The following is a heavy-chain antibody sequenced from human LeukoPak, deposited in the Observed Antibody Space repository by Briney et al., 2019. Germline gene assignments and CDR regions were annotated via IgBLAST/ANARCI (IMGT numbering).Heavy chain of an antibody. CDR2: VSFDGSNE. CDR1: GLTFGTSA. CDR3: VRGVGYTLLS. D-gene: IGHD1-1*01. V-gene: IGHV3-30-3*01. J-gene: IGHJ5*02. Sequence: PGGSLRLSCADSGLTFGTSAMHWARQAPGKGLERVAVVSFDGSNEKYADSVRGRFTISRDNSKKMLYLQMNSLSREDTAVYYCVRGVGYTLLSWGQGTLVTVSS.